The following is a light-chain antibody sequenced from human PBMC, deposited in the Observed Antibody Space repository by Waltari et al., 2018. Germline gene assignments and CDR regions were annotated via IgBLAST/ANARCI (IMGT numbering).Light chain of an antibody. J-gene: IGKJ2*01. CDR2: KSF. CDR3: QQYNIWPYT. Sequence: DIQMTQSPSTLSASVGDRVTITFRASQSISNWLAWYQQKPGKAPKVLIYKSFTLQSGVPSRFSGSGSETEFSLTISSLQPDDFATYYCQQYNIWPYTFGQGTTLEI. V-gene: IGKV1-5*03. CDR1: QSISNW.